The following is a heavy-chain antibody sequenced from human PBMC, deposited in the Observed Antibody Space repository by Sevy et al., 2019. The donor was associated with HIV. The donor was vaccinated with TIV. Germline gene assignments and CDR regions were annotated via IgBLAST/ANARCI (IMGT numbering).Heavy chain of an antibody. CDR2: ISGSGGSK. J-gene: IGHJ4*02. CDR1: GFTFSSYA. CDR3: AKGGILTGYSILSPFDY. D-gene: IGHD3-9*01. V-gene: IGHV3-23*01. Sequence: GGSLRLSCAASGFTFSSYAMSWVRQAPGKGLEWVSAISGSGGSKYYADSVKGRFTISRDNSKNTLYLQMNSLRAEDTAVYYFAKGGILTGYSILSPFDYWGQGTLVTVSS.